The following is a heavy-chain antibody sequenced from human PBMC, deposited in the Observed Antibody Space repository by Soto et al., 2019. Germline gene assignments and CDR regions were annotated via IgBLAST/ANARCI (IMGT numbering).Heavy chain of an antibody. V-gene: IGHV3-23*01. CDR3: AKDRELAAAPDDAFDI. CDR1: GFTFSSYA. CDR2: ISGSGGST. D-gene: IGHD6-13*01. J-gene: IGHJ3*02. Sequence: GGSLRVSCAASGFTFSSYAMSWVRQAPGKGLEWVSAISGSGGSTYYADSVKGRFTISRDNSKNTLYLQMNSLRAEDTAVYYCAKDRELAAAPDDAFDIWGQGTMVTVAS.